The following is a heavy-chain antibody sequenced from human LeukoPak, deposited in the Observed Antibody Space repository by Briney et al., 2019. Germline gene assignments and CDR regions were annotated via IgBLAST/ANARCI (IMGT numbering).Heavy chain of an antibody. CDR1: GYTFTSYD. V-gene: IGHV1-8*01. CDR3: ARGYYYDSSGYYS. CDR2: MNPNSGNT. Sequence: ASVKVSCKASGYTFTSYDINWVRQATGQGLEWMGWMNPNSGNTNYAQKLQGRVTMTTDTSTSTAYMELRSLRSDDTAVYYCARGYYYDSSGYYSWGQGTLVTVSS. J-gene: IGHJ4*02. D-gene: IGHD3-22*01.